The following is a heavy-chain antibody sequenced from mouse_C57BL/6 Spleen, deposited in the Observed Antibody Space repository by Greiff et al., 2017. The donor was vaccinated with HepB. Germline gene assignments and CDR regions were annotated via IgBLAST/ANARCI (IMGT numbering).Heavy chain of an antibody. CDR3: ARSYYFDY. V-gene: IGHV5-17*01. J-gene: IGHJ2*01. Sequence: EVQLVESGGGLVKPGGSLKLSCAASGFTFSDYAMHWVRQAPEKGLEWVAYISSGSSTIYYADTVKGRFTISRDNAKNTLFLQMTSLRSEDTAMYYCARSYYFDYWGQGTTLTVSS. CDR2: ISSGSSTI. CDR1: GFTFSDYA.